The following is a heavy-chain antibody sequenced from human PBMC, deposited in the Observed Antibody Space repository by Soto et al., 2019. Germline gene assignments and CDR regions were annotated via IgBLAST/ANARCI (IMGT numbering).Heavy chain of an antibody. CDR3: AFVSGWYYFDY. CDR2: IYYSGST. J-gene: IGHJ4*02. Sequence: PSETLSLTCTVSGGSISSYYWSWIRQPPGKGLEWIGYIYYSGSTNYNPSLKSRVTISVDTSKNQFSLKLSSVTAADTAVYYCAFVSGWYYFDYWGQGTLVTVSS. CDR1: GGSISSYY. D-gene: IGHD6-19*01. V-gene: IGHV4-59*01.